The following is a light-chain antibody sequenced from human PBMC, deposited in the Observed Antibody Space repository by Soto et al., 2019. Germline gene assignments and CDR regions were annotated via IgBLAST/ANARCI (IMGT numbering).Light chain of an antibody. CDR3: QQYNNWPVA. V-gene: IGKV3-15*01. Sequence: MTQSPSSLSASAGDRVTITCRASQSVSSNLAWYQQKPGQAPRLLIYGASTRATGIPARFSGSGSGTEFTLTISSLQSEDFAVYYCQQYNNWPVAFGQGTKVEIK. CDR2: GAS. J-gene: IGKJ1*01. CDR1: QSVSSN.